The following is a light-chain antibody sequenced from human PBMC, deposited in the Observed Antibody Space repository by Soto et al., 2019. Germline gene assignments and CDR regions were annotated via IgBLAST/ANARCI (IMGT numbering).Light chain of an antibody. J-gene: IGLJ3*02. CDR1: YGSVSTNYF. CDR2: NTH. V-gene: IGLV8-61*01. Sequence: QTVVTQEPSFSVSRGTTVTLTCALNYGSVSTNYFASWYQQTPGQAPRTLIYNTHTRSSGVPDRFSGSILGSKAALTITGAQADDESDYYCVLYMGNGIWVFGGGTKLTVL. CDR3: VLYMGNGIWV.